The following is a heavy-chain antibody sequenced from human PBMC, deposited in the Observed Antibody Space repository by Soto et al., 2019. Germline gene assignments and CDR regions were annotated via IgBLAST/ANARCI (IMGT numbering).Heavy chain of an antibody. J-gene: IGHJ6*01. V-gene: IGHV4-39*01. CDR3: ERRPLAACRRTFPDHLFYGVGD. CDR2: IHYSGST. CDR1: GGSISSVSYY. Sequence: PSETLSLTWTVCGGSISSVSYYWGWIRQPPGKGLEWIGSIHYSGSTYYNPSLKSGVTISVDTSKNQFSLRLSSVTVADTAAYSCERRPLAACRRTFPDHLFYGVGDW. D-gene: IGHD6-13*01.